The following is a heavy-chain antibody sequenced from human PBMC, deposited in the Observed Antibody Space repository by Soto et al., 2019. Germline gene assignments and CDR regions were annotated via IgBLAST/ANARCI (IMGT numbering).Heavy chain of an antibody. CDR1: GGSISSSSYY. V-gene: IGHV4-39*01. Sequence: SETLSLTCTVSGGSISSSSYYWGWIRQPPGKGLEWLGSIYYSGSTYYNPSLKSRVTISVDTSKNQFSLKLSSVTAADTALFYCARRLYYDSSGFEGGGMDVWGQGTTVTVSS. J-gene: IGHJ6*02. CDR2: IYYSGST. CDR3: ARRLYYDSSGFEGGGMDV. D-gene: IGHD3-22*01.